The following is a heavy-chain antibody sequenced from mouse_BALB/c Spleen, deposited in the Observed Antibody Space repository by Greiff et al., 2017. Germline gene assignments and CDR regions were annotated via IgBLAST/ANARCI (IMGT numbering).Heavy chain of an antibody. V-gene: IGHV3-8*02. J-gene: IGHJ1*01. CDR3: ARSYYGNYYWYFDV. CDR1: GDSITSGY. Sequence: EVMLVESGPCLVKPSQTLSLTCSVTGDSITSGYWNWIRKFPGNKLEYMGYISYSGSTYYNPSLKSRISITRDTSKNQYYLQLNSVTTEDTATYYCARSYYGNYYWYFDVWGAGTTVTVSS. D-gene: IGHD2-10*01. CDR2: ISYSGST.